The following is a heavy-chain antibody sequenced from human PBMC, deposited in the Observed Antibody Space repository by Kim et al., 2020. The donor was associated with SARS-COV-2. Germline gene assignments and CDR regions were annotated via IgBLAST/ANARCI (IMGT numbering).Heavy chain of an antibody. V-gene: IGHV3-23*01. Sequence: GGSLRLSCAASGFTFSSYAMSWVRQAPGKGLEWVSAISGSGGSTYYADSVKGRFTISRDNSKNTLYLQMNSLRAEDTAVYYCAKDPHYDFWSGYYFDYWGPGTLVTVSS. CDR1: GFTFSSYA. CDR2: ISGSGGST. CDR3: AKDPHYDFWSGYYFDY. D-gene: IGHD3-3*01. J-gene: IGHJ4*02.